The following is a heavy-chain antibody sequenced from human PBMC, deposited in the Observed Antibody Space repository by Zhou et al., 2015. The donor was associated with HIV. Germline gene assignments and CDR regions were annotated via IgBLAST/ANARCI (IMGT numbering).Heavy chain of an antibody. V-gene: IGHV3-9*01. CDR1: GFAFEDYG. Sequence: EVQLVESGGDLVQPGRSLRLSCVASGFAFEDYGMHWVRQAPGKGLEWVSGISWNSGRIAYADSVKGRFTISRDNAKNMLYLQINSLRVEDTAVYYCTRGYLVGERGYFYFYGMGVWGQGTTVTVSS. J-gene: IGHJ6*02. D-gene: IGHD1-26*01. CDR3: TRGYLVGERGYFYFYGMGV. CDR2: ISWNSGRI.